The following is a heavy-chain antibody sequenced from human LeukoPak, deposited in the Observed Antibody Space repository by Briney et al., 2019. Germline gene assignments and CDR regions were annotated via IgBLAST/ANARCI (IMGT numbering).Heavy chain of an antibody. V-gene: IGHV3-23*01. J-gene: IGHJ4*02. Sequence: PGGSLRLSCAASGFTFNRCAMSWVRQAPGKGLEWVSGISGSGDSTHYADSVKGRFTISRDNSKSTLYLQMNNLRAEDTAVYYCAKHLIHFWSPDYWGQGTLVTVSS. D-gene: IGHD3-3*02. CDR2: ISGSGDST. CDR3: AKHLIHFWSPDY. CDR1: GFTFNRCA.